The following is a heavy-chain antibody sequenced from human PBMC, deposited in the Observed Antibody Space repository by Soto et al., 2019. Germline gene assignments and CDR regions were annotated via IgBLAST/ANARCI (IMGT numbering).Heavy chain of an antibody. CDR3: ARGSAVIRPNWLDP. CDR2: ISAYNGNT. Sequence: QVQLVQSGAEVKKPGASVKVSCKASGYIFTNYGISWVRQAPGQAFEWMGWISAYNGNTNYTQKLQGRVTMTTDTSTSTAYMELRSLRSDDTAVYYCARGSAVIRPNWLDPWGQGTLVTVSS. CDR1: GYIFTNYG. J-gene: IGHJ5*02. D-gene: IGHD3-10*01. V-gene: IGHV1-18*01.